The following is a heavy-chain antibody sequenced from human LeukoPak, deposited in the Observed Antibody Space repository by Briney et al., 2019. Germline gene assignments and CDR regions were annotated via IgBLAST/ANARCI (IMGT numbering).Heavy chain of an antibody. Sequence: SETLSLTCTVSGGSISSSSYYWGWIRQPPGKGLEWIGEINHSGSTNYNPSLKSRVTISVDTSKNQFSLKLSSVTAADTAVYYCARVSPNQLLLPISYYFDYWGQGTLVTVSS. CDR1: GGSISSSSYY. CDR3: ARVSPNQLLLPISYYFDY. CDR2: INHSGST. V-gene: IGHV4-39*07. J-gene: IGHJ4*02. D-gene: IGHD2-2*01.